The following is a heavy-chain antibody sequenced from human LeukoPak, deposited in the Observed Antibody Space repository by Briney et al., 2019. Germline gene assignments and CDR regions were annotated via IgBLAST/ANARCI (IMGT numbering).Heavy chain of an antibody. CDR3: ARFTTVTTLRFYDY. D-gene: IGHD4-17*01. V-gene: IGHV4-30-4*01. CDR2: IYYSGST. CDR1: GGSISSGDYY. Sequence: TLSLTCTVSGGSISSGDYYWSWIRQPPGKGLEWIGYIYYSGSTYYNPSLKSRVTISVDTSKNQFSLKLSSVTAADTAVYYCARFTTVTTLRFYDYWGQGTLVTVSS. J-gene: IGHJ4*02.